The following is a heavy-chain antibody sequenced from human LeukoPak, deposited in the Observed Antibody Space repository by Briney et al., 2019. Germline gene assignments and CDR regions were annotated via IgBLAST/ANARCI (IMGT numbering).Heavy chain of an antibody. D-gene: IGHD1-26*01. V-gene: IGHV3-23*01. J-gene: IGHJ6*03. Sequence: PGGSLRLSCAASGFTFSSYGMSWVRQAPGKGLEWVSAISGGGGSTYYADSVKGRFTISRDNSKNTLFLQMNSLRAEDTAVYYCAKHPGDFTGIVNYYYMDVWGKGTTVTVSS. CDR2: ISGGGGST. CDR1: GFTFSSYG. CDR3: AKHPGDFTGIVNYYYMDV.